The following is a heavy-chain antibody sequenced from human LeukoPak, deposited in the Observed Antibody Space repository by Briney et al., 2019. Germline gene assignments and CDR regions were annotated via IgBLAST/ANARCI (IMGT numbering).Heavy chain of an antibody. D-gene: IGHD3-16*01. J-gene: IGHJ6*02. CDR2: IYSGDST. Sequence: GGSLRLSCAASGFSVSSNYMSWVRQAPGKGLEWVSVIYSGDSTYNADSVKGRFTISRDNSKNTLYLQMNSLRAEDTAVYYCAKEDYGDYGMDVWGQGTTVTVSS. CDR3: AKEDYGDYGMDV. CDR1: GFSVSSNY. V-gene: IGHV3-53*01.